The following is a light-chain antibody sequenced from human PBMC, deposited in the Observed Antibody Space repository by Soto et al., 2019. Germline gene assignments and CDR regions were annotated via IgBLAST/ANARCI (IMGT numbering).Light chain of an antibody. Sequence: QSVLTQPPSVSGAPGQRVTISCTGSSSHIGAGYDVHWYQQLPGTAPKLLIYGNSNRPSGVPDRFSGSKSGTSASLAITGLQAEDEADYYCQSYDSSLSGCYVFGTGTKVTVL. CDR2: GNS. CDR3: QSYDSSLSGCYV. J-gene: IGLJ1*01. V-gene: IGLV1-40*01. CDR1: SSHIGAGYD.